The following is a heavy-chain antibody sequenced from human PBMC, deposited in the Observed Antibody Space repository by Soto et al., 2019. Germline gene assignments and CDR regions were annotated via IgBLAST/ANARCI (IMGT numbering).Heavy chain of an antibody. CDR1: GFTFSTYA. J-gene: IGHJ4*02. D-gene: IGHD6-19*01. V-gene: IGHV3-23*01. Sequence: VSLLLCCAASGFTFSTYAMSWVRQAAGKGLEWVSGITSYGDTTYYADSVKGRFSISRDNSKNTLYLQMNGLRVEDTAVYYCANSPTTVAGTNYYFDYWGQGTLVTVSS. CDR3: ANSPTTVAGTNYYFDY. CDR2: ITSYGDTT.